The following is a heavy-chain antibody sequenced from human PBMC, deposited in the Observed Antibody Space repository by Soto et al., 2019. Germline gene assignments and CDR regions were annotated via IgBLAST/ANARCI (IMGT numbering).Heavy chain of an antibody. CDR3: ASRTPPGIAARPFDP. Sequence: QVQLQQWGAGLLKPSETLSLTCAVYGGSFSGYYWSWIRQPPGKGLEWIGEINHSGSTNYNPSLKSRVTISVDTSKNQFSLKLSSVTAADTAVYYWASRTPPGIAARPFDPWGQGTLVTVSS. D-gene: IGHD6-6*01. CDR1: GGSFSGYY. V-gene: IGHV4-34*01. J-gene: IGHJ5*02. CDR2: INHSGST.